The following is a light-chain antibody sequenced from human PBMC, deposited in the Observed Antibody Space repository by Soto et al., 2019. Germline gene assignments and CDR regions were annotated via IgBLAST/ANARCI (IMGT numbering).Light chain of an antibody. J-gene: IGKJ1*01. Sequence: EIVLTQSPSTLSLSPGERATLSCRASQSVRSSYLAWYQQKPGQAPRLLIYGASSRATGIPDRFSGSGSGTEFTLTISRLEPEDFAVYYCQQYGSSPGTFGQGTKVEIK. CDR1: QSVRSSY. CDR2: GAS. V-gene: IGKV3-20*01. CDR3: QQYGSSPGT.